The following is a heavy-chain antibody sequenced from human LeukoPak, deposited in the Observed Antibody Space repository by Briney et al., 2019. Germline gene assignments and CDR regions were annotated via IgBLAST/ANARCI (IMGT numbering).Heavy chain of an antibody. J-gene: IGHJ4*02. Sequence: SETLSLTCTVSGGSISSRSYYWGWIRQPPGTGLEWIGNIYHSGSTYYNPSLKSRVTISVDTSKSQFSLKVSSVTAADTAVYYCARLEGYCSGGSCYLYYFDYWGQGTLVTVSS. CDR2: IYHSGST. CDR1: GGSISSRSYY. CDR3: ARLEGYCSGGSCYLYYFDY. V-gene: IGHV4-39*01. D-gene: IGHD2-15*01.